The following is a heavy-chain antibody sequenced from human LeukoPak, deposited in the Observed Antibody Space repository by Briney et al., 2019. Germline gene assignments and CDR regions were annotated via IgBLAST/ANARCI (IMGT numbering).Heavy chain of an antibody. V-gene: IGHV1-69*13. D-gene: IGHD3-22*01. CDR3: VRGYYDSSGYYDY. CDR1: GGTFSSYA. J-gene: IGHJ4*02. CDR2: IIPIFGTA. Sequence: VKVSCKASGGTFSSYAISWVRQAPGQGLEWMGGIIPIFGTANYAQKFQGRVTITADESTSTAYMELSSLRSEDTAVYYCVRGYYDSSGYYDYWGQGALVTVSS.